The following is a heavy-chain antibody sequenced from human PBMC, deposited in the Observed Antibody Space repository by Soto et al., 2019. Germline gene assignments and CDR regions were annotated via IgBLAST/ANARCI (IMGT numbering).Heavy chain of an antibody. CDR3: ARLEGLATISYYFDF. J-gene: IGHJ4*02. V-gene: IGHV4-39*01. Sequence: SETLSLTCSVSDDSINSDKYYWGWIRQPPGKGLEWIGSIYFRGNTYYNPSLQTRVTISLDKSKSQFSLKLNSVTAADSAVYYCARLEGLATISYYFDFWGQGALVTVSS. CDR2: IYFRGNT. D-gene: IGHD3-9*01. CDR1: DDSINSDKYY.